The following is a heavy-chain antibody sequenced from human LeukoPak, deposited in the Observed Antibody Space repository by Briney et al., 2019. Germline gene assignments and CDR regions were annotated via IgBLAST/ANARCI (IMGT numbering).Heavy chain of an antibody. CDR2: IIPIFGTA. CDR1: GGTFSSYA. Sequence: SVKVSCKASGGTFSSYAISWVRQAPGQGLEWMGGIIPIFGTANYAQKFQGRVTITADESTSTAYMELSSLRSEDTAVYYCAAGDIVVVPATMPAPYYYYYYGMDVWGQGTTVTVSS. V-gene: IGHV1-69*01. J-gene: IGHJ6*02. D-gene: IGHD2-2*01. CDR3: AAGDIVVVPATMPAPYYYYYYGMDV.